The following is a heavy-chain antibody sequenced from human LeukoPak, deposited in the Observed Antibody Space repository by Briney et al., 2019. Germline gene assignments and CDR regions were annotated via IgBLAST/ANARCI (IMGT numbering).Heavy chain of an antibody. D-gene: IGHD3-3*01. CDR2: VDYSGNT. V-gene: IGHV4-59*04. CDR3: ARRPENFDFWSGPNYFDY. CDR1: GGSISSYY. J-gene: IGHJ4*02. Sequence: MPSETLSLTCTVSGGSISSYYWSWIRQPPGKGLEWIGTVDYSGNTYYNPSLKSRVTISVDTSKNLFSLKLSSLTAADTAVYYCARRPENFDFWSGPNYFDYWGQGTLVTVSS.